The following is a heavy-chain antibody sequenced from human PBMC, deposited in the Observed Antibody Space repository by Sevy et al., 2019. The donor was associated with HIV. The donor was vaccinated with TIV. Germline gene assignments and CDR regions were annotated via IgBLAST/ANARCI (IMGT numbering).Heavy chain of an antibody. D-gene: IGHD5-18*01. CDR3: ARVGYSYGYDY. CDR1: GFTVSSNY. CDR2: IYSGGST. Sequence: GGSLRLSCAASGFTVSSNYMSWVRQAPGKGLEWVSVIYSGGSTYYADSVKGRFTISRDNSKNTRYLQMNSLRAEDTAVYYCARVGYSYGYDYWGQGTLVTVSS. V-gene: IGHV3-53*01. J-gene: IGHJ4*02.